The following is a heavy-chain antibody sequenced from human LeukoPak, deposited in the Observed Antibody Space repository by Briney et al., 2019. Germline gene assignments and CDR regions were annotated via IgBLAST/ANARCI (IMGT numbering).Heavy chain of an antibody. Sequence: GGSLRLSCAASGFTFSSYAMSWVRQATGKGLEWVSAVGIAADTFYPGSVKGRFTISRENAKNSLYLQMNSLRVEDTAVYYCVRQKKSHGNFDYWGQGTLVTVSS. CDR1: GFTFSSYA. CDR3: VRQKKSHGNFDY. V-gene: IGHV3-13*01. CDR2: VGIAADT. J-gene: IGHJ4*02. D-gene: IGHD1-26*01.